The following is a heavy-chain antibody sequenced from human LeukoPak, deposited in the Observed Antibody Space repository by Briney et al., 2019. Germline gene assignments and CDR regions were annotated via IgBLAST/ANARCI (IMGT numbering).Heavy chain of an antibody. V-gene: IGHV6-1*01. J-gene: IGHJ4*02. CDR3: ARGLDTAIAS. Sequence: SQTLSLTCAISGDSVSNNSATWNWIRQSPSRGLEWLGRTYYKSKWHSDYAASMKSRIILNPDTSKNQFSLQLNSVTPEDTAVYFCARGLDTAIASWGQGTLVTVSS. CDR1: GDSVSNNSAT. D-gene: IGHD5-18*01. CDR2: TYYKSKWHS.